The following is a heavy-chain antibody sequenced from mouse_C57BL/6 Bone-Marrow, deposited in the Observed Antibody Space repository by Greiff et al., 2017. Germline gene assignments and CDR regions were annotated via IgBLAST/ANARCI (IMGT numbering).Heavy chain of an antibody. CDR3: ERGGAIYYDYDVLLAMDY. CDR1: GYTFTSYW. Sequence: QVQLQQPGAELVKPGASVQMSCKASGYTFTSYWITWVKQRPGQGLEWIGDIYPGSGSTNYNEKFKSKDTLTVDTSSSPSYMQLSSLTSEDSAVYYCERGGAIYYDYDVLLAMDYWGQGTSVTVSA. D-gene: IGHD2-4*01. J-gene: IGHJ4*01. CDR2: IYPGSGST. V-gene: IGHV1-55*01.